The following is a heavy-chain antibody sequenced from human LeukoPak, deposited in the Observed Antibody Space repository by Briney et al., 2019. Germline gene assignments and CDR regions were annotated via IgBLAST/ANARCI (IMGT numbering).Heavy chain of an antibody. CDR2: ISYDGGSK. V-gene: IGHV3-30-3*01. Sequence: GGSLRLSCAASGFTFSSYAMHWVRQAPGKGLEWVVVISYDGGSKYYADSVKGRFTISRDNSKNTLYLQMNSLRAEDTAVYYCARVGSSTGGVYFDYWGQGTLVTVSS. J-gene: IGHJ4*02. CDR3: ARVGSSTGGVYFDY. CDR1: GFTFSSYA. D-gene: IGHD6-13*01.